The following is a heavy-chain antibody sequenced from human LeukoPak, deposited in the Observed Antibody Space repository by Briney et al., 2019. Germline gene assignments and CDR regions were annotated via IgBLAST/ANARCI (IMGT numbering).Heavy chain of an antibody. Sequence: EXXYVDSVXXXFXISRXNXKXSLYLQMNSLRDEDTAVYYCARYYYDSSGYNDHFDYWGQGTLVTVSS. CDR3: ARYYYDSSGYNDHFDY. V-gene: IGHV3-7*03. D-gene: IGHD3-22*01. CDR2: EX. J-gene: IGHJ4*02.